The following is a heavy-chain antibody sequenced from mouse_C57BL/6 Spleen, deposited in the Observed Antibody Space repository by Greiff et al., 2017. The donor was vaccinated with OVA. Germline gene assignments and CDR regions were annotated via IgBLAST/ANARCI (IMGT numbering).Heavy chain of an antibody. Sequence: QVQLQQPGAELVMPGASVKLSCKASGYTFTSYWMHWVKQRPGQGLEWIGEIDPSDSYTNYNQKFKGKSTLTVDKSSSTAYMQLSSLTSEDSAVYYCARGGITTVVAPFDDWGKGTTLSVSS. V-gene: IGHV1-69*01. D-gene: IGHD1-1*01. J-gene: IGHJ2*01. CDR1: GYTFTSYW. CDR3: ARGGITTVVAPFDD. CDR2: IDPSDSYT.